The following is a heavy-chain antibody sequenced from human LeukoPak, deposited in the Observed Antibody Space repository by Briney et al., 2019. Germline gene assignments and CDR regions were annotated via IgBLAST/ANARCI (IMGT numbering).Heavy chain of an antibody. CDR1: GFTFSSYE. Sequence: GSLRLSCAASGFTFSSYEMNWVRQAPGKGLEWVSYISSSGSTIYYADSAKGRFTISRDNAKNSLYLQMNSLRAEDTAVYYCARGLDIVVVVAATTAIDYWGQGTLVTVSS. CDR2: ISSSGSTI. V-gene: IGHV3-48*03. D-gene: IGHD2-15*01. CDR3: ARGLDIVVVVAATTAIDY. J-gene: IGHJ4*02.